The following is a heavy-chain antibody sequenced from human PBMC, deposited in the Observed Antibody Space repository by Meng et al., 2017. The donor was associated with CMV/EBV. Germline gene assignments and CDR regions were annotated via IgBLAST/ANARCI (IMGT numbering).Heavy chain of an antibody. V-gene: IGHV3-21*01. D-gene: IGHD3-10*01. Sequence: GGSLRLSCAASGFTFSSYAMSWVRQAPGKGLEWVSSISSSSSYIYYADSVKGRFTISRDNAKNSLYLQMNSLRAEDTAVYYCARDAPGSGSYYIPALSRNYGMDVWGQGTTVTVSS. CDR1: GFTFSSYA. J-gene: IGHJ6*02. CDR3: ARDAPGSGSYYIPALSRNYGMDV. CDR2: ISSSSSYI.